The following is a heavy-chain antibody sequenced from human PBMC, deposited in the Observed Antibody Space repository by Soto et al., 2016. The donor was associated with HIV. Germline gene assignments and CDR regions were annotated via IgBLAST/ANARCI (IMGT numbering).Heavy chain of an antibody. V-gene: IGHV4-39*01. J-gene: IGHJ3*02. CDR3: ARLVGGSYFSGVFLDI. D-gene: IGHD1-26*01. CDR1: GGSINRTSYY. Sequence: QLQLQESGPGLVKPSETLSLTCTVSGGSINRTSYYWGWIRQPPGKGLEWIGSIYYSGSTYYNPSLKSRVTISVDTSKNQFSLKLSSLTAADTAVYYCARLVGGSYFSGVFLDIWGPRGQWSPVSS. CDR2: IYYSGST.